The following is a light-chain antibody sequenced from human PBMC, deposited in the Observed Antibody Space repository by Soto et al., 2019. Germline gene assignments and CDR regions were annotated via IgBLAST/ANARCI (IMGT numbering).Light chain of an antibody. CDR1: QNINNY. CDR2: DAS. CDR3: QQYENLPT. J-gene: IGKJ5*01. Sequence: DIQMTQSPCSLSASPGDRATITCQASQNINNYLNWHQQKPGRAPKLLIYDASNLEAGVPSRCRGSGSGTDFTFTISRLQPEDIATYYCQQYENLPTFGQGTQLEI. V-gene: IGKV1-33*01.